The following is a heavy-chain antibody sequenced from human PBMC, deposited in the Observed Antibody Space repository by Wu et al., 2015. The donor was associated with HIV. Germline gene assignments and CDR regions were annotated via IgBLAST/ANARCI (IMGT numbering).Heavy chain of an antibody. Sequence: QVQLVQFGAEVKKPGSSVKVTCKASGDGFTSYAVSWVRQVPGQGLEWMGGINPLFGTTKHVEKFQDRLTFSTDESKTTVYMELRSLRSDDTAVYYCARNTDSVATSLYSLGVWGQGTVVTVSS. D-gene: IGHD5-12*01. CDR3: ARNTDSVATSLYSLGV. CDR1: GDGFTSYA. J-gene: IGHJ6*02. CDR2: INPLFGTT. V-gene: IGHV1-69*05.